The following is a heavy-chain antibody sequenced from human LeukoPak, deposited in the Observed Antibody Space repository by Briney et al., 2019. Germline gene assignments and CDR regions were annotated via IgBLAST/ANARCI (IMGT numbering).Heavy chain of an antibody. J-gene: IGHJ5*02. D-gene: IGHD3-3*01. CDR1: GFTFSSYW. CDR2: INSNGRST. Sequence: PGGSLRLSCAASGFTFSSYWMHWVRQAPGKGLVWVSRINSNGRSTNYADSVKGRFTISRDNAKNTLYLQMNSLRAEDTAVYYCKKVRVLECLNCFHPGAQETLVTVS. V-gene: IGHV3-74*01. CDR3: KKVRVLECLNCFHP.